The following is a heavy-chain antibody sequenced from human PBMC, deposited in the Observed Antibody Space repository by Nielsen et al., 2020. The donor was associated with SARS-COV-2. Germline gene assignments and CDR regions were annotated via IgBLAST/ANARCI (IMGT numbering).Heavy chain of an antibody. CDR1: GFSVSSNY. J-gene: IGHJ1*01. D-gene: IGHD2-8*02. CDR2: ISGSGSYT. CDR3: ARSGHCNGGICYFTEYFQD. V-gene: IGHV3-11*03. Sequence: GESLKISCAASGFSVSSNYMSWIRQAPGKGLEWVSYISGSGSYTNYADSLKGRFTISRDNAKNSLYLQMDSLRAEDTAFYYCARSGHCNGGICYFTEYFQDWGQGTLVTVSS.